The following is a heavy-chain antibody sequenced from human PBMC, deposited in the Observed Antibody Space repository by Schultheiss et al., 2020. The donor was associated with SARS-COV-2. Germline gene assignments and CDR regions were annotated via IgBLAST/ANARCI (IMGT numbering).Heavy chain of an antibody. J-gene: IGHJ6*02. D-gene: IGHD6-6*01. Sequence: GGSLRLSCAASGFTFSTYSMNWVRLAPGKGLEWVSYISGNSAYIYYADSVKGRFTISRDNAKNSLYLQMNSLRAEDTAVYYCARSKVTRDHYYYYGMDVWGQGTTVTVSS. V-gene: IGHV3-21*01. CDR3: ARSKVTRDHYYYYGMDV. CDR1: GFTFSTYS. CDR2: ISGNSAYI.